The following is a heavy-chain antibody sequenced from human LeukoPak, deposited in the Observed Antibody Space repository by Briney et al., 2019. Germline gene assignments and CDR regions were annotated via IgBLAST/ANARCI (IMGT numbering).Heavy chain of an antibody. CDR3: ARIRRYSGSPIDY. J-gene: IGHJ4*02. D-gene: IGHD1-26*01. V-gene: IGHV4-39*01. Sequence: SETLSLTCSVSGGSISNSSYYWAWIRKPPGKGLEWLGSIYYSGSTFYNSSLKSRVTTSVDASKNQFSLKLSSVTAADTAVYYCARIRRYSGSPIDYWGQGTLVTVSS. CDR1: GGSISNSSYY. CDR2: IYYSGST.